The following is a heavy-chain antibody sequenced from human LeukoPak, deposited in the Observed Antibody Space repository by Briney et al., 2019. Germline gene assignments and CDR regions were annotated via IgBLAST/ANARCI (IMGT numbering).Heavy chain of an antibody. D-gene: IGHD3-9*01. V-gene: IGHV3-23*01. Sequence: PGGSLRLSCAAPGFPFSTCAMSWVRQAPGKGLEWVSGISISGDSTYYADSVKGRFTISRDNSKNTLYLQMNSMRAEATAVYYWAAYDILTGYKYWGQGTLVTVSS. CDR3: AAYDILTGYKY. J-gene: IGHJ4*02. CDR1: GFPFSTCA. CDR2: ISISGDST.